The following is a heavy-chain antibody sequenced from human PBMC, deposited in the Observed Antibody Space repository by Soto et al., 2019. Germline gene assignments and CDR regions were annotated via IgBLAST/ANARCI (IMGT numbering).Heavy chain of an antibody. CDR3: AKDPPRLLWFGELGMDV. Sequence: GGSLRLSCAASGFTFSSYGMHWVRQAPGKGLEWVAVISYDGSNKYYADSVKGRFTISRDNSKNTLYLQMNSLRAEDTAVYYCAKDPPRLLWFGELGMDVWGKGTTVTVSS. V-gene: IGHV3-30*18. CDR1: GFTFSSYG. J-gene: IGHJ6*04. D-gene: IGHD3-10*01. CDR2: ISYDGSNK.